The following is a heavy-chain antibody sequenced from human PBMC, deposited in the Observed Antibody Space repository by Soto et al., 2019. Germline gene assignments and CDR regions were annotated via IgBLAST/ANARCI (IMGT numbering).Heavy chain of an antibody. CDR3: ARAKSPKYYYYGMDV. V-gene: IGHV3-30-3*01. CDR2: ISYDGSNK. CDR1: GFTFSSYA. Sequence: GGSLRLSCAASGFTFSSYAMHWVRQAPGKGLEWVAVISYDGSNKYYADSVKGRFTISRDNSKNTLYLQMNSLRAEDTAVYYCARAKSPKYYYYGMDVWGQGTTVTVSS. J-gene: IGHJ6*02.